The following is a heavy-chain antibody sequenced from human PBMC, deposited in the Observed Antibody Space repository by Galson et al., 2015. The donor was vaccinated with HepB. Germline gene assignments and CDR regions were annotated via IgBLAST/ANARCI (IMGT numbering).Heavy chain of an antibody. Sequence: SLRLSCAVSGFSLSAYSMNWVRQAPGKGLGWVSYISSQSWTIYHADSVKGRFTISRHNFKNTLYLQMNSLRAEDTAVYYCARGPRYYYDSSGPGYFDYWGQGNLVTVSS. CDR3: ARGPRYYYDSSGPGYFDY. CDR2: ISSQSWTI. V-gene: IGHV3-48*01. J-gene: IGHJ4*02. CDR1: GFSLSAYS. D-gene: IGHD3-22*01.